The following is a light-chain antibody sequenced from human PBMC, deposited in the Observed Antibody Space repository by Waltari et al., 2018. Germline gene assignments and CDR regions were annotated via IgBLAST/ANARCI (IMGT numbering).Light chain of an antibody. Sequence: EIVMTQSPATLSVSPGERATLSCRASQSVSSNLAWYQQKPGQAPRLLIYEVSRATGIPPRFSGSGSGTEFTLTISSLQSEDFAVYSCQQYNKWPATFGQGTKVEIK. CDR1: QSVSSN. CDR3: QQYNKWPAT. CDR2: EV. J-gene: IGKJ1*01. V-gene: IGKV3-15*01.